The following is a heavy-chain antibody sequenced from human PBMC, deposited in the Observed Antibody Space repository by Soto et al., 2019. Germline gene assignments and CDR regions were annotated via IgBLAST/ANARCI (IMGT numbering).Heavy chain of an antibody. D-gene: IGHD6-19*01. V-gene: IGHV4-39*01. CDR1: GGSISSSSYY. J-gene: IGHJ4*02. Sequence: LQLQESGPGLVNPSETLSLTCTVSGGSISSSSYYWGWVRQHPGKGLEWIGSIYYSGSTNYNPSLNIRVTMSVDTSTNQFSLKLISVTAADKAGYYCARQWLDPSFDNWGKGTLVTVSS. CDR3: ARQWLDPSFDN. CDR2: IYYSGST.